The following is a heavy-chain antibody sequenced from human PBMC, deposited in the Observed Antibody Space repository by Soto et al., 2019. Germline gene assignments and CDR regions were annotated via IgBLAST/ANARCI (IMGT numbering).Heavy chain of an antibody. D-gene: IGHD5-18*01. CDR1: GFTFTSSA. J-gene: IGHJ6*02. Sequence: AVKVPCQASGFTFTSSAVQWVRQARGQRLEWIGWIVVGSGNTNYAQKFQERVTITRDMSTSTAYMELSSLRSEDTAVYYCAADPGYSYGSHPYYYYGMDVWGQGTTVTVAS. CDR2: IVVGSGNT. V-gene: IGHV1-58*01. CDR3: AADPGYSYGSHPYYYYGMDV.